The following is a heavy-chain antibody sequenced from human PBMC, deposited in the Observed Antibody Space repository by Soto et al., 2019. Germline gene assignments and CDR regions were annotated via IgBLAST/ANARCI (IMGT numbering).Heavy chain of an antibody. CDR2: IIPMFGTP. J-gene: IGHJ4*02. Sequence: SVKVSCKASGVTFNRQDMRWVRQTPGQGLEWMGGIIPMFGTPHDAEKFQDRVKITADESTGTAYLELSSLTSEDTAVYYCALSEGRDGYSFDYWGPGTLVTVSS. CDR3: ALSEGRDGYSFDY. CDR1: GVTFNRQD. V-gene: IGHV1-69*13. D-gene: IGHD5-12*01.